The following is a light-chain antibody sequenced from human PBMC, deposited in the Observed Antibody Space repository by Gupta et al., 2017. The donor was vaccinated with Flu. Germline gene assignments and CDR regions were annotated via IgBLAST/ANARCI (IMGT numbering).Light chain of an antibody. CDR2: YAS. J-gene: IGKJ5*01. V-gene: IGKV6-21*01. Sequence: KEKVSITCRASQTICSNLHWYQQKPGQSPNLLIKYASQSSSGVPSRFSGSGSGTDFTLTINSVEAEDAATYYCHQSSSLPITFGQGTRLEIK. CDR3: HQSSSLPIT. CDR1: QTICSN.